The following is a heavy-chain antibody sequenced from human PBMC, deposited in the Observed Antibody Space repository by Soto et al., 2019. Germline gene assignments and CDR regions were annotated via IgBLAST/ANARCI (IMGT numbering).Heavy chain of an antibody. CDR3: ARQLPTAIRGGYYYSYGMDV. Sequence: EVQLVESGGGLVQPGGSLRLSCAASGFTLSTYWIHWVRQAPGKGPVWVSRTNSAGSSTSYADSVKGRFTMSRDNAKNTLYLQMNSLRAEDTAVYYCARQLPTAIRGGYYYSYGMDVWGQGTTVTVSS. J-gene: IGHJ6*02. D-gene: IGHD2-2*02. CDR2: TNSAGSST. V-gene: IGHV3-74*01. CDR1: GFTLSTYW.